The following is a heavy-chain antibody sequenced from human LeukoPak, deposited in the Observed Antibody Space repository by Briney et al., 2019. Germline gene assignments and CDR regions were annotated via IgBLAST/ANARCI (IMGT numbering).Heavy chain of an antibody. D-gene: IGHD3-22*01. CDR2: MNPNSGNT. V-gene: IGHV1-8*03. Sequence: ASVKVSFKASGYTFTSYDINWVRQATGQGLEWMGLMNPNSGNTGYAQKFQGRVTITRNTSISTAYMELSSLRSEDRAVYYCARGSEDTMIVVDSGAFDIWGQGTMVTVSS. CDR3: ARGSEDTMIVVDSGAFDI. J-gene: IGHJ3*02. CDR1: GYTFTSYD.